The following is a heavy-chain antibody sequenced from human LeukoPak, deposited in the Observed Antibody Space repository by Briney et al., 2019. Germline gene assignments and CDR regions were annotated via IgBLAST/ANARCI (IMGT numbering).Heavy chain of an antibody. Sequence: ASVKVSCKASGYTFTSYGISWVRQAPGQGLEWMGRISAYNGNTNYAQKLQGRVTMTTDTSTSTAYMELRSLRSDDTAVYYCARVSGSTVVTHPFGYWGQGTLVTVSS. J-gene: IGHJ4*02. CDR1: GYTFTSYG. D-gene: IGHD4-23*01. CDR2: ISAYNGNT. CDR3: ARVSGSTVVTHPFGY. V-gene: IGHV1-18*01.